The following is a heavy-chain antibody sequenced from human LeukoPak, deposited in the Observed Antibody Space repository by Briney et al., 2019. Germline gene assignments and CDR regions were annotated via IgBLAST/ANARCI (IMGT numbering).Heavy chain of an antibody. CDR2: IRSKAYGGTT. D-gene: IGHD3-10*01. V-gene: IGHV3-49*04. J-gene: IGHJ4*02. CDR1: GFTFGVYA. CDR3: TRSGSGSYRAIHFDY. Sequence: GGSLRLSCTASGFTFGVYAMSWVRQAPGKGLEWVGFIRSKAYGGTTEYAASVKGRFTISRDDSKSIAYLQMNSLKTEDTAVYYCTRSGSGSYRAIHFDYWGQGTLVTVSS.